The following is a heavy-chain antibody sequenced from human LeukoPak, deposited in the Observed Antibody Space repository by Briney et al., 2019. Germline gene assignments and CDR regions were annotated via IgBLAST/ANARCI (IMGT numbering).Heavy chain of an antibody. CDR3: ARGVYCSSTSCSTYCYGMDV. CDR2: IIPIFGTA. J-gene: IGHJ6*02. D-gene: IGHD2-2*01. CDR1: GGTFSSYA. Sequence: SVKVSCKATGGTFSSYAISWVRRAPGQGLEWMGGIIPIFGTANYAQKFQGRVTITADESTSTAYMELSSLRSEDTAVYYCARGVYCSSTSCSTYCYGMDVWGQGTTVTVSS. V-gene: IGHV1-69*13.